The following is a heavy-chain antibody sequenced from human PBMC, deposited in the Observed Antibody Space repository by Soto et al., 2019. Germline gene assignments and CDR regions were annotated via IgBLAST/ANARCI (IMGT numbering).Heavy chain of an antibody. V-gene: IGHV4-39*01. J-gene: IGHJ5*02. D-gene: IGHD6-6*01. CDR2: LYYSGST. Sequence: SETLSLTCTVSGGSISSSSYYWGWIRQPPGKGLEWIGSLYYSGSTFYNPSLKSRVTISVDTSKNQFSLKLSSMTAGDTAVYYCARVSSSSDWFDPWGQGTLVTVSS. CDR1: GGSISSSSYY. CDR3: ARVSSSSDWFDP.